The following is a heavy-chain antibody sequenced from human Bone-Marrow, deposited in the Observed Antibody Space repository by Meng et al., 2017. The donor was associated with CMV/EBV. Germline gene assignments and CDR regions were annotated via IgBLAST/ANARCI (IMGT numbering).Heavy chain of an antibody. J-gene: IGHJ4*02. CDR2: ISGSGGST. Sequence: ETLSLTCTVSGGSISSYYWSWVRQAPGKGLEWVSAISGSGGSTYYADSVKGRFTISRDNSKNTLYLQMNSLRAEDTAVYYCARPSSREGYWGQGTRVTGSS. V-gene: IGHV3-23*01. CDR3: ARPSSREGY. CDR1: GGSISSYY. D-gene: IGHD6-13*01.